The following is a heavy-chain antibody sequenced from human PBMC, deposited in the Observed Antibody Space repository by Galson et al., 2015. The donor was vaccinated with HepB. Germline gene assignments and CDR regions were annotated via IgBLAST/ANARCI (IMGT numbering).Heavy chain of an antibody. Sequence: SLRLSCVASGFTFSSYSMNWVRQAPGKGLEWVSCISSSSYIYYADSVKGRFTISRDNAKNTLYLRLSSLGAEDTAIYYCAREAVRKYYFDYWGQGTLVTVSS. CDR2: ISSSSYI. V-gene: IGHV3-21*06. CDR3: AREAVRKYYFDY. CDR1: GFTFSSYS. J-gene: IGHJ4*02.